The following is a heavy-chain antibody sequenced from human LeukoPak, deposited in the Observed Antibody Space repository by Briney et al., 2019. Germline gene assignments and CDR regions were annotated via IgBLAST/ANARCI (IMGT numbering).Heavy chain of an antibody. Sequence: EASVKVSCKASGGTFSSYAISWVRQAPGQGLEWMGGIIPIFGTANYAQKFQGRVTITADKSTSTAYMELSSLRSEDTAVYYCARVWCSGGSCYSFDYWGQGTLVTVSS. CDR2: IIPIFGTA. J-gene: IGHJ4*02. CDR1: GGTFSSYA. CDR3: ARVWCSGGSCYSFDY. V-gene: IGHV1-69*06. D-gene: IGHD2-15*01.